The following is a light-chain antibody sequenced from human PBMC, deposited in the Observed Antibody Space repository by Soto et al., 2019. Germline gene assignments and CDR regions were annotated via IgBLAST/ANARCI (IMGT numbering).Light chain of an antibody. Sequence: EIGLTQAPATLSLSPGERATLSCRASQSISGYLAWYQHRPGRAPRLLIYDASNRATGIPDRFSGRGSGTDFTLTISSLEPEDFAVYYCQQRASWPLTFGGGTALE. CDR1: QSISGY. V-gene: IGKV3-11*01. CDR3: QQRASWPLT. J-gene: IGKJ4*01. CDR2: DAS.